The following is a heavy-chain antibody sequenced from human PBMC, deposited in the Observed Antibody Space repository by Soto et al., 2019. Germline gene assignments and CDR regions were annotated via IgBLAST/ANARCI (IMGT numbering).Heavy chain of an antibody. CDR1: GYIVTSFG. D-gene: IGHD6-13*01. CDR2: ISEYGDS. CDR3: ARGAGAYDV. Sequence: ASVKVSCKASGYIVTSFGINWVRQAPGQGLEWMGCISEYGDSNYSEKLQDRVSLTTDTYTNTAYMELRSLGSDDTGVYYCARGAGAYDVWGQGTKVTVSS. J-gene: IGHJ3*01. V-gene: IGHV1-18*01.